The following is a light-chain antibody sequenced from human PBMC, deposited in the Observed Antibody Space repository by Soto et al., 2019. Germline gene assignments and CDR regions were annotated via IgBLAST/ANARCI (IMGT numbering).Light chain of an antibody. CDR1: QSVTSN. V-gene: IGKV3-20*01. CDR2: GAS. Sequence: EIVMTQSPATLSVSPGERATLSCRASQSVTSNLAWYQQKPGRAPRLLIYGASSRATGIPDRFSGSGSGTDFTLTISRLEPEDFAVYYCRQYGRSLEFAVGGGTKVDNK. J-gene: IGKJ4*01. CDR3: RQYGRSLEFA.